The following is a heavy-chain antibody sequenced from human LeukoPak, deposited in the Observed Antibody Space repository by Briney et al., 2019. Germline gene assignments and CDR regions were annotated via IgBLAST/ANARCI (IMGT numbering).Heavy chain of an antibody. V-gene: IGHV4-39*01. CDR2: IIYSENT. CDR3: VRHVHGSGYVVDG. D-gene: IGHD6-13*01. Sequence: PSETLSLTCTASSRSLSSTSYYWAWIRQPPGRGLEWIGCIIYSENTYYNPSLKIRGTISQDPTQTQFSLKLTAVTAPDTSVFFCVRHVHGSGYVVDGWGQGTLVTVSS. J-gene: IGHJ4*02. CDR1: SRSLSSTSYY.